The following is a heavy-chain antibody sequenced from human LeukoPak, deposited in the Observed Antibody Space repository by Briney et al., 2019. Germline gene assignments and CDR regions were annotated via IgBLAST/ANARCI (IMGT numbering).Heavy chain of an antibody. J-gene: IGHJ4*02. CDR3: AKEPYYDFWSGGYYFDY. CDR1: GFTFSSYA. D-gene: IGHD3-3*01. V-gene: IGHV3-23*01. Sequence: GSLRLSCAASGFTFSSYAMSWVRQAPGKGLEWVSAISGSGGSTYYADSVKGRFTISRDNSKNTLYLQMNSLRAEDTAVYYCAKEPYYDFWSGGYYFDYWGQGTLVTVSS. CDR2: ISGSGGST.